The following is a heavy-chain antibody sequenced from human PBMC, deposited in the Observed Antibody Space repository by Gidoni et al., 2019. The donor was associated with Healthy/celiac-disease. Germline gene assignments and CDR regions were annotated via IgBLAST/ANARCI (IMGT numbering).Heavy chain of an antibody. CDR2: INHSGST. V-gene: IGHV4-34*01. D-gene: IGHD1-26*01. J-gene: IGHJ4*02. CDR3: ARGDRGSYYLYFDY. CDR1: GGSFSGYY. Sequence: QVQLQQWGAGLVKPSETLSLTCAVYGGSFSGYYWSWIRQPPGKGLEWIGEINHSGSTNYNPSLKSRVTISVDTSKNQFSLKLSSVTAADTAVYYCARGDRGSYYLYFDYWGQGTLVTVSS.